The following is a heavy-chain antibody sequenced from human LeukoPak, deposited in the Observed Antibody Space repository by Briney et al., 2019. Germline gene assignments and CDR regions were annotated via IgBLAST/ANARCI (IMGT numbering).Heavy chain of an antibody. V-gene: IGHV3-30*12. Sequence: RGSLRLSCAASGFSSCVYGMHCGCQAPGKGLGCVPVIGKDRVNSFYKDSVKGRFTNSRDNSNSTIYLQMNGIRAEDTAMYYCARDDDYGDNCFDVWGKGTTVTVSS. CDR2: IGKDRVNS. CDR1: GFSSCVYG. D-gene: IGHD4/OR15-4a*01. J-gene: IGHJ6*04. CDR3: ARDDDYGDNCFDV.